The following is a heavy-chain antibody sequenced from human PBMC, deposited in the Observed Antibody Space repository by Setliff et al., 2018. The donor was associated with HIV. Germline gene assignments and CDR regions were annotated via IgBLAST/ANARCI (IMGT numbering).Heavy chain of an antibody. D-gene: IGHD2-15*01. Sequence: GGSLRLSCAASGFTFDDYAMHWVRQAPGKGLEWVSGISWNSGSIGYADSVKGRFTISRDNSKNTLYLQMNSLRAEDTAVYYCARVYCSGGSCYSYYYYYYMDVWGKGTTVTAP. CDR3: ARVYCSGGSCYSYYYYYYMDV. CDR2: ISWNSGSI. J-gene: IGHJ6*03. V-gene: IGHV3-9*01. CDR1: GFTFDDYA.